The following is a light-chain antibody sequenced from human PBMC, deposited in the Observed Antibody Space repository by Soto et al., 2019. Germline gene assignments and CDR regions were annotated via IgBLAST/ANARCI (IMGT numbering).Light chain of an antibody. Sequence: SYELTQPPSVSVAPGQTARITCEGNNIGSKNVHWYQQKPGQAPALVVYDDRGRPSGVPERLSGSNSGNTATLTISRVEAGDEAYYYCQVWDSTRDHVIFGGGTKLTVL. CDR2: DDR. CDR1: NIGSKN. CDR3: QVWDSTRDHVI. V-gene: IGLV3-21*02. J-gene: IGLJ2*01.